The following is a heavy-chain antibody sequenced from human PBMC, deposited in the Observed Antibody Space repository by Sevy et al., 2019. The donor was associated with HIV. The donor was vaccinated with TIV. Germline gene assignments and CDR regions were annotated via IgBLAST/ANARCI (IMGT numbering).Heavy chain of an antibody. Sequence: GGSLRLSCAASGFTFNNYAMNWVRQAPGKGLEWVSGITASGGSTYYADSVKGRFTISRDNSKITPYLQMNSLRAEDTAVYYCAKALVIPTAYDYWGQGTLVTVSS. CDR2: ITASGGST. V-gene: IGHV3-23*01. J-gene: IGHJ4*02. D-gene: IGHD2-2*01. CDR3: AKALVIPTAYDY. CDR1: GFTFNNYA.